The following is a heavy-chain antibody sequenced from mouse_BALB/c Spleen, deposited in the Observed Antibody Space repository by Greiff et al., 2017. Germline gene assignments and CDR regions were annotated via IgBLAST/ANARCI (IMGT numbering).Heavy chain of an antibody. CDR2: IDPETGGT. J-gene: IGHJ4*01. Sequence: QVQLQQSGAELVRPGASVTLSCKASGYTFTDYEMHWVKQTPVHGLEWIGAIDPETGGTAYNQKFKGKATLTADKSSSTAYMELRSLTSEDSAVYYCTNWENYAMDSWGQGTSVTVAS. CDR3: TNWENYAMDS. V-gene: IGHV1-15*01. D-gene: IGHD4-1*01. CDR1: GYTFTDYE.